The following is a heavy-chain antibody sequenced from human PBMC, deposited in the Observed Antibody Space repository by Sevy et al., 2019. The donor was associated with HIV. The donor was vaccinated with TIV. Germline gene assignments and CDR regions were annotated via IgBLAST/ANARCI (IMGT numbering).Heavy chain of an antibody. J-gene: IGHJ4*02. V-gene: IGHV4-59*13. CDR1: GGSISSYY. D-gene: IGHD5-12*01. Sequence: SETLSLTCTVSGGSISSYYWSWIRQPPGKGLEWIGYIYYSGSTNYNPSLKSRVTISVDTSKNQFSLKLSSVTAADTAVYYWSRVDRDGYNFDYWGQGTLVTVSS. CDR3: SRVDRDGYNFDY. CDR2: IYYSGST.